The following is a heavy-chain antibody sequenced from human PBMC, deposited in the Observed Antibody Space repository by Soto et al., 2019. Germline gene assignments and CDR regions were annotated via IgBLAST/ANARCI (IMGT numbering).Heavy chain of an antibody. D-gene: IGHD3-3*01. CDR1: GFTFSSYG. V-gene: IGHV3-33*01. CDR3: ARDRRDFWSGYPPYYGMDV. J-gene: IGHJ6*02. Sequence: GGSLRLSCAASGFTFSSYGMHWVRQAPGKGLEWVAVIWYDGSNKYYADSVKGRFTISRDNSKNTLYLQMNSLRAEDTAVYYCARDRRDFWSGYPPYYGMDVWGQGTTVTVSS. CDR2: IWYDGSNK.